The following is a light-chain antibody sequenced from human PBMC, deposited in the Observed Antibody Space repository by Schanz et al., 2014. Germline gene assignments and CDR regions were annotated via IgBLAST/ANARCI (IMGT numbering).Light chain of an antibody. V-gene: IGLV2-8*01. J-gene: IGLJ3*02. CDR1: SSDVGGYKY. Sequence: QSALTQPPSASGSPGQSVTISCTGTSSDVGGYKYVSWYQQHPGKAPKLMIYEVSKRPSGIPDRFSGSKSGTSASLAITRLQAEDEADYYCQSYDNRLNGSLFGGGTKLTVL. CDR2: EVS. CDR3: QSYDNRLNGSL.